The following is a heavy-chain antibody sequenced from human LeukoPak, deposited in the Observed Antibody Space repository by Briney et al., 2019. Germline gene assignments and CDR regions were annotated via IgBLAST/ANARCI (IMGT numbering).Heavy chain of an antibody. J-gene: IGHJ4*02. CDR2: IYYSGST. D-gene: IGHD3-10*01. Sequence: SETLSLTCTVSGGSISSGGYYWSWIRQHPGKGLEWIGYIYYSGSTYYNPSLKSRVTISIDTSKNQFSLKLSSVTAADTAVYYCARGFGAPPGYYFDYWGQGTLVTVSS. CDR3: ARGFGAPPGYYFDY. V-gene: IGHV4-31*03. CDR1: GGSISSGGYY.